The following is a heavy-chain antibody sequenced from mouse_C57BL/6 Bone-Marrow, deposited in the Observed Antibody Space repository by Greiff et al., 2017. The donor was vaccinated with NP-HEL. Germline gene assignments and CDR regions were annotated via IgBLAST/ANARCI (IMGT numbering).Heavy chain of an antibody. CDR3: ARHNDYYGYFDY. Sequence: VQLQQSGGGLVQPGESLTLSCESNEYEFPSHDMSWVRKTPEKRLELVAAINSDGGSTYYPDTMERRFIISRDKTKKTLYLQMRSLRSEDTALYYCARHNDYYGYFDYWGQGTTVTVSA. CDR2: INSDGGST. D-gene: IGHD1-1*01. J-gene: IGHJ2*01. CDR1: EYEFPSHD. V-gene: IGHV5-2*01.